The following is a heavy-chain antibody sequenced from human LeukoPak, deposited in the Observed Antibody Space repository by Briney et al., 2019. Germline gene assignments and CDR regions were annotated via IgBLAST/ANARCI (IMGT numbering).Heavy chain of an antibody. CDR3: ARARLDEVQLWYDY. CDR2: INHSGST. J-gene: IGHJ4*02. Sequence: SETLSLTCAVYGGSFSGYYWSWIRQPPGKGLEWMGEINHSGSTNYNPSLKSRVTISVDTSKNQFSLKLSSVTAADTAVYYCARARLDEVQLWYDYWGQGTLVTVSS. CDR1: GGSFSGYY. D-gene: IGHD5-18*01. V-gene: IGHV4-34*01.